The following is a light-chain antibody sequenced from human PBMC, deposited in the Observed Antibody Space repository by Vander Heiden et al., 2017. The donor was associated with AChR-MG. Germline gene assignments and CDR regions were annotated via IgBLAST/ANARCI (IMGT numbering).Light chain of an antibody. CDR2: DAW. J-gene: IGKJ4*01. Sequence: EIVLTQSPATLSLSPGETATLSCRASQSVSSYLAWYQQKPGQAPRLLIYDAWNRATGIPARFSGSGSGTDFTLTISSLEPDDFAVYYCQQRSYLVTFGGRTKVEIK. V-gene: IGKV3-11*01. CDR3: QQRSYLVT. CDR1: QSVSSY.